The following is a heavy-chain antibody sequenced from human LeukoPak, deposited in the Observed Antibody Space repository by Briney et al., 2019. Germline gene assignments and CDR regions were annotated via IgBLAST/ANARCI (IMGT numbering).Heavy chain of an antibody. CDR1: GGSISSYY. V-gene: IGHV4-59*01. D-gene: IGHD3-10*01. CDR3: ARGVRGEYNWFDP. Sequence: PSETLSLTCTVSGGSISSYYWSWIRQPPGKGLEWIGYIYYSGSTNYNPSLKSRVTISVDTSKNQFSLKLSSVTAADTAVYYCARGVRGEYNWFDPWGQGTLVTVSS. CDR2: IYYSGST. J-gene: IGHJ5*02.